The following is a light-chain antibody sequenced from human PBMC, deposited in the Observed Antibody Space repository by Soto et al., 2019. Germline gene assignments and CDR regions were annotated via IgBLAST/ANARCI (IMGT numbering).Light chain of an antibody. CDR2: DAS. CDR1: QSVSSY. J-gene: IGKJ1*01. V-gene: IGKV3-11*01. CDR3: QHRSNWPPT. Sequence: EIVLTQSPATLSLSPGERATLSCRASQSVSSYLAWYQQKPGQAPRLLIYDASNRATGIPAGFIGSGSGTDFTLTISSLEPEDFAVYYCQHRSNWPPTFGQGTKVEIK.